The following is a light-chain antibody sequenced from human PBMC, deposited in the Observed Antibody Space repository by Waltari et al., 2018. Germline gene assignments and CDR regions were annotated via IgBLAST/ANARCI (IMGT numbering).Light chain of an antibody. J-gene: IGKJ4*01. CDR2: DAS. CDR1: HSVREY. Sequence: EIVLTQSPATLSLSPGERATLSCRASHSVREYLSGYQHRPGQAPRLLIYDASNRATGVPARFSGTGYETDFTLTINNLEPEDLAVYYCQQRISWPLTFGGGSKVEIK. CDR3: QQRISWPLT. V-gene: IGKV3-11*01.